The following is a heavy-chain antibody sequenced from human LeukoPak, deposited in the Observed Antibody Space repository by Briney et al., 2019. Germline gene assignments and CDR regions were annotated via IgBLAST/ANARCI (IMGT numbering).Heavy chain of an antibody. CDR2: INSDGSST. D-gene: IGHD3-22*01. Sequence: GGSLRLSCAASGFTFSSYWMHWVRQAPGKGLVWVSRINSDGSSTSSADSVKGRFTISRDNAKNTLYLQMNSLRAEDTAVYYCAREEYYYDSSGYYPGFGYWGQGTLVTVSS. V-gene: IGHV3-74*01. CDR1: GFTFSSYW. J-gene: IGHJ4*02. CDR3: AREEYYYDSSGYYPGFGY.